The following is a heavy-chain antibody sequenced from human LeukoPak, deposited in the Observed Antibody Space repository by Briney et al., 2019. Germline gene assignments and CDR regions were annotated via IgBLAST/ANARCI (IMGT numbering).Heavy chain of an antibody. V-gene: IGHV3-21*01. D-gene: IGHD3-3*01. Sequence: PGGSLRLSCAASGFTFSTYSMSWDRQAPGKGLEWVSSISSSSTYIYYVDSVKGRFTISRDDAKNSLYLQMNSLRADDTAVYYCARDWSGGDYWGQGILVTVSS. J-gene: IGHJ4*02. CDR3: ARDWSGGDY. CDR1: GFTFSTYS. CDR2: ISSSSTYI.